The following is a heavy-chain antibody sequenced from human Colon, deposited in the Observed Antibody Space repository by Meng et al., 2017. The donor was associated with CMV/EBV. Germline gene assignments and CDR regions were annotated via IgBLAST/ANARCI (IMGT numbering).Heavy chain of an antibody. CDR3: VKENIAAAGSAGSFDY. D-gene: IGHD6-13*01. J-gene: IGHJ4*02. V-gene: IGHV3-23*03. CDR2: IYSGGTNT. Sequence: GFTFSSYAMSWVRQAPGKGLEWVSVIYSGGTNTYYADSVKGRFTISRDNPRNTLYLQMNSLRAEDTAVYYCVKENIAAAGSAGSFDYWGQGTLVTVSS. CDR1: GFTFSSYA.